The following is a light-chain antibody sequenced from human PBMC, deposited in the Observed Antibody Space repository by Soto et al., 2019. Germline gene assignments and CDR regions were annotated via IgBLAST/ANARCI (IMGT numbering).Light chain of an antibody. Sequence: DIQMTQSPSTLSASVGDRVTITCRASQSISSWLAWYQQKPGKAPKLLIYKASSLESGVPSRFSGSGSGTEFTLTISSLQPDDFATYYCHQYSTYPRTFGPGTKVEIK. J-gene: IGKJ1*01. CDR2: KAS. CDR3: HQYSTYPRT. CDR1: QSISSW. V-gene: IGKV1-5*03.